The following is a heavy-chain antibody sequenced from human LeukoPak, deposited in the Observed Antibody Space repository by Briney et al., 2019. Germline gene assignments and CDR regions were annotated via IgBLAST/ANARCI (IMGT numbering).Heavy chain of an antibody. CDR3: ARGRGTMVRGVPYYYYMDV. V-gene: IGHV4-34*01. CDR2: INHSGST. D-gene: IGHD3-10*01. J-gene: IGHJ6*03. CDR1: GGSFSGYY. Sequence: SETLSLTCAVYGGSFSGYYWSWIRQPPGKGLEWIGEINHSGSTNYNPSLKSRVTISVDTSKNQFSLKLSSVTAADTAVYYCARGRGTMVRGVPYYYYMDVWGKGTTVTVSS.